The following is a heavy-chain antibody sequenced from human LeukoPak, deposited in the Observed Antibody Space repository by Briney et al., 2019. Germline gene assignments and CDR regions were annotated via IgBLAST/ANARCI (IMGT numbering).Heavy chain of an antibody. CDR2: IYPGDSDT. D-gene: IGHD2-2*01. CDR3: TRQSQYCSTGTCYGID. V-gene: IGHV5-51*01. Sequence: GESLKISCKGSGYRFPAYWISWVRQMPGKGLEWMGIIYPGDSDTRYSPSFQGQVTISADKSTSTAYLQWSSLQASDTAIYYCTRQSQYCSTGTCYGIDWGQGTLVAVSS. CDR1: GYRFPAYW. J-gene: IGHJ4*02.